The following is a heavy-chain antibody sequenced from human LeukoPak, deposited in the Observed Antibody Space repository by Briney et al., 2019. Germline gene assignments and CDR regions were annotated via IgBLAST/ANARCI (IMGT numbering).Heavy chain of an antibody. CDR1: GFTFEASA. Sequence: GGSLRLSCAASGFTFEASAMSWVRQAPGKGLEWVAVITGGGESTYYADSVKGRFTISRDNSKKTLFLEVNSLRAEDTAVYFCAKNIRGQLLCRFNYWGQGIVVTVSS. D-gene: IGHD2-2*01. J-gene: IGHJ4*02. V-gene: IGHV3-23*01. CDR2: ITGGGEST. CDR3: AKNIRGQLLCRFNY.